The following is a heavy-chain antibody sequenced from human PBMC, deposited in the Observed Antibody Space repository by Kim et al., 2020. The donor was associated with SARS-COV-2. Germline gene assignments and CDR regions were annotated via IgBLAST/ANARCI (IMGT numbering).Heavy chain of an antibody. D-gene: IGHD3-10*01. CDR1: GGSFSGYY. CDR2: INHSGST. V-gene: IGHV4-34*01. Sequence: SETLSLTCAVYGGSFSGYYWSWIRQPPGKGLEWIGEINHSGSTNYNPSLKSRVTISVDTSKNQFSLKLSSVTAADTAVYYCARGQEVRGVILNGMDVWGQGTTVTVSS. J-gene: IGHJ6*02. CDR3: ARGQEVRGVILNGMDV.